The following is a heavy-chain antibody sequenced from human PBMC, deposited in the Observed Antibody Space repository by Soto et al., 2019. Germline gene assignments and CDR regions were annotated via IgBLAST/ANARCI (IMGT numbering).Heavy chain of an antibody. V-gene: IGHV2-5*02. CDR1: VFTLSRTRMA. CDR2: IYWDDDK. CDR3: AHIVVAGLGYYFDY. J-gene: IGHJ4*02. D-gene: IGHD6-19*01. Sequence: QITLKESGPTLVKPTQTLTLTCTFSVFTLSRTRMAVGWIRHPPGKSLEWLTLIYWDDDKRYSPFLKSRLTITKDTSKNQAVLTMSNTDHVDTARYYCAHIVVAGLGYYFDYWGQGTLVTVSS.